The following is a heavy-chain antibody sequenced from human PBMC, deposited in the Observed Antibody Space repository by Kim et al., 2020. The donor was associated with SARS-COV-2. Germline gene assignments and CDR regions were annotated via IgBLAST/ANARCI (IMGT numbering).Heavy chain of an antibody. V-gene: IGHV3-11*01. Sequence: TGRFTIARDNAKNSLYLQMNSLRAEDTAVYYCARDGNYGSGYYYYYGMDVWGQGTTVTVSS. J-gene: IGHJ6*02. D-gene: IGHD3-10*01. CDR3: ARDGNYGSGYYYYYGMDV.